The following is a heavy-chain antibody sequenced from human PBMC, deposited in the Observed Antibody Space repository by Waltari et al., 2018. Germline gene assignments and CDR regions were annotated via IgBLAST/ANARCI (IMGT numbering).Heavy chain of an antibody. Sequence: QVQLQESGPGLVKPSETLSLTCAVSGYSISSGYYWGWIRQPPGKGLEWIGSIYHSGRTYYNPSLKSRVTMTEDTSTDTAYMELSSLRSEDTAVYYCATDGRGGNYYYYGMDVWGQGTTVTVSS. V-gene: IGHV4-38-2*02. J-gene: IGHJ6*02. CDR2: IYHSGRT. CDR3: ATDGRGGNYYYYGMDV. D-gene: IGHD3-10*01. CDR1: GYSISSGYY.